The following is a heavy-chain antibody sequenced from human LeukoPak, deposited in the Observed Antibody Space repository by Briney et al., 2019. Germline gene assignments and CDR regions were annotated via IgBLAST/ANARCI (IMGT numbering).Heavy chain of an antibody. CDR2: IYYSGST. J-gene: IGHJ3*02. CDR1: GGSISSSSYY. CDR3: ARFGDTAMVQSAFDI. D-gene: IGHD5-18*01. V-gene: IGHV4-39*07. Sequence: SETLSLTCTVSGGSISSSSYYWGWIRQPPGKGLEWIGSIYYSGSTYYNPSLKSRVTISVDTSKNQFSLKLSSVTAADTAVYYCARFGDTAMVQSAFDIWGQGTMVTVSS.